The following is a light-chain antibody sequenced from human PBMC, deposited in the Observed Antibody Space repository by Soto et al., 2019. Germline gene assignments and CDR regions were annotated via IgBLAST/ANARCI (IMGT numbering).Light chain of an antibody. CDR3: KQSYSNPWT. Sequence: DIKISQATSSVSASVGDGLSISCRAPQLVFSYLHWYQQEPGKAAKLLIYAASSLQSGVPLRFSGSGSGKDFTLTISSLQPEDFANSHRKQSYSNPWTVGQGTKVDIK. CDR2: AAS. V-gene: IGKV1-39*01. J-gene: IGKJ1*01. CDR1: QLVFSY.